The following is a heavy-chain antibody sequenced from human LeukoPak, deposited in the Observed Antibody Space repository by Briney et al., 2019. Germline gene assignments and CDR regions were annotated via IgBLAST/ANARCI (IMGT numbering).Heavy chain of an antibody. V-gene: IGHV4-4*07. CDR3: ARAGTPPLIEDAYDF. CDR2: IYTSGST. CDR1: GGSINNYY. J-gene: IGHJ3*01. Sequence: PSETLSLTCIVSGGSINNYYWNWIRQPAGQGLEWIGRIYTSGSTNYNPSLKSRVTMSVDTSKNQFSLKLRSVTAADTAVYYCARAGTPPLIEDAYDFWGQGTMVTVSS.